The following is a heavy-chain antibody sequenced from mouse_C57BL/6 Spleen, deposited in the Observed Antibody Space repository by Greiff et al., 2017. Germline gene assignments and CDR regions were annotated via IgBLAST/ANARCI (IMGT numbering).Heavy chain of an antibody. CDR1: GFTFSSYA. CDR2: ISDGGSYT. D-gene: IGHD2-3*01. CDR3: AREDGYYGFPFAY. Sequence: EVHLVESGGGLVKPGGSLKLSCAASGFTFSSYAMSWVRQTPEKRLEWVATISDGGSYTYYPDNVKGRFTIARDNAKNNLYLQMSHLKSEDTAMYYCAREDGYYGFPFAYWGQGTLVTVSA. J-gene: IGHJ3*01. V-gene: IGHV5-4*01.